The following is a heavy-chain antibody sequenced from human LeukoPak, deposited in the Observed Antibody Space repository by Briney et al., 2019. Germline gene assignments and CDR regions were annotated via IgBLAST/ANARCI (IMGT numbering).Heavy chain of an antibody. CDR3: ASLVGPTHLDAFYI. D-gene: IGHD1-26*01. J-gene: IGHJ3*02. CDR2: INPNSGDT. V-gene: IGHV1-2*02. Sequence: ASVKVSCKVSGYTLTELSMHWVRQAPGKGLEWMGWINPNSGDTTYAQKFRGRVTMTRDTSITTGALEVITLTSDDPAVYYCASLVGPTHLDAFYIWGQGKMVIVSS. CDR1: GYTLTELS.